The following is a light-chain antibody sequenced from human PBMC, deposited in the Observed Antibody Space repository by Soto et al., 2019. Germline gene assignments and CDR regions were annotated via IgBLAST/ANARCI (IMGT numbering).Light chain of an antibody. CDR1: SSNIGAGYD. V-gene: IGLV1-40*01. CDR2: GNS. J-gene: IGLJ1*01. Sequence: QSVLTQPPSVSGAPGQRVTISCTGSSSNIGAGYDVHWFQQFPGTAPQLLIYGNSNRPPGVPDRFSGPKSGNTASLTISGLQAEDEADYYCCSYAGTYSYVFGTGTKVTVL. CDR3: CSYAGTYSYV.